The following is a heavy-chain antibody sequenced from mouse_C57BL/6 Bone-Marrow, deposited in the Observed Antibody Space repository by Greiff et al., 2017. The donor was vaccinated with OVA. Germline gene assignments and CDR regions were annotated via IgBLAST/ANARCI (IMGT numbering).Heavy chain of an antibody. J-gene: IGHJ3*01. V-gene: IGHV7-1*01. CDR2: SRNKANDYTT. D-gene: IGHD2-3*01. CDR1: GFTFSDFY. Sequence: DVMLVESGGGLVQSGRSLRLSCATSGFTFSDFYMEWVRQAPGKGLEWIAASRNKANDYTTEYSASVKGRFIVSRDTSQSILYLQMNALRAEDTAIYYGARLYDGYWGFAYWGQGTLVTVSA. CDR3: ARLYDGYWGFAY.